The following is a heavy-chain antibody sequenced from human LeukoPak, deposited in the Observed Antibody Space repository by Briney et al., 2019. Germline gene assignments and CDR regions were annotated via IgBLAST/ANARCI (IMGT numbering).Heavy chain of an antibody. CDR3: AREVAGTWAFDI. D-gene: IGHD6-19*01. J-gene: IGHJ3*02. CDR2: TFYRSKWYD. V-gene: IGHV6-1*01. CDR1: GDSVSSNTPA. Sequence: SQTLSLSCAISGDSVSSNTPAWNSIRQSPSRGLEWLGRTFYRSKWYDDYAPAVKSRITINPDTSKNQFSLHLNSVTPEDTAVYYCAREVAGTWAFDIWGQGTMVTVS.